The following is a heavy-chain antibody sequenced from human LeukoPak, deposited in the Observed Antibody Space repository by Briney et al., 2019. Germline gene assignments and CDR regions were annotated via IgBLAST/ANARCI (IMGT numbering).Heavy chain of an antibody. V-gene: IGHV3-30*02. CDR2: IRYDGSNK. J-gene: IGHJ4*02. D-gene: IGHD1-14*01. CDR1: GFTFSNYG. CDR3: VKDNPLDY. Sequence: GGSLRLSCGASGFTFSNYGMLWVRQAPGKGLEWVAFIRYDGSNKLYADSVKGRFTISRDNSKNTLYLHINSLRAEDTAVYYCVKDNPLDYWGQENLVIVSS.